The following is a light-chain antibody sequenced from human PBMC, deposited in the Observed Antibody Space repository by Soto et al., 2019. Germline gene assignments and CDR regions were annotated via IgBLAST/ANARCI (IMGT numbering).Light chain of an antibody. CDR3: QQYNNWPQT. CDR2: GAS. Sequence: EIVLTQSPATLSVSPGERATLSFRASQSVSSNLAWYQQKPGQAPRLLIYGASARATGIPARFSGSGSGTEFTLTISSLQSEDFAVYYCQQYNNWPQTSGQGTKADIK. CDR1: QSVSSN. V-gene: IGKV3-15*01. J-gene: IGKJ1*01.